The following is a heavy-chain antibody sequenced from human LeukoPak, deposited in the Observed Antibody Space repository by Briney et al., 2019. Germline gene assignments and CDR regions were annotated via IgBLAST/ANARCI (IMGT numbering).Heavy chain of an antibody. CDR2: ISYKGRNK. D-gene: IGHD3-3*01. CDR3: EQFWSGQATTQNDY. V-gene: IGHV3-30*18. J-gene: IGHJ4*02. Sequence: LEWVAVISYKGRNKYYADSVKGRFTISRDNSKNTLYLQMNSLRAEDTAVYYCEQFWSGQATTQNDYWGQGTLVTVSS.